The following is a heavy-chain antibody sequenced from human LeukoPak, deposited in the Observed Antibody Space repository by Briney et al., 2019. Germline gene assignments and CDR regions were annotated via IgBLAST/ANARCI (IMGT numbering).Heavy chain of an antibody. D-gene: IGHD6-19*01. CDR1: GGSISSYY. CDR2: IYYSGST. CDR3: ARRSSGWYFQH. J-gene: IGHJ1*01. V-gene: IGHV4-59*01. Sequence: PSETLSLACTVSGGSISSYYWSWIRQPPGKGLEWIGYIYYSGSTNYNPSLKSRVTISVDTSKNQFSLKLSSVTAADTAVYYCARRSSGWYFQHWGQGTLVTVSS.